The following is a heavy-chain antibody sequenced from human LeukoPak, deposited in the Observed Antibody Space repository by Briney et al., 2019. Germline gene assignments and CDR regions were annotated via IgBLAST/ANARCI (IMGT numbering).Heavy chain of an antibody. D-gene: IGHD5-12*01. V-gene: IGHV3-30*18. CDR3: AKDPGSGYEFDY. CDR2: ISYDGSNK. J-gene: IGHJ4*02. Sequence: GRSLRLSCAASGFTFSSYGMHWVRQAPGKGLEWLAVISYDGSNKYYADSVKGRFTISRDNSKNTLYLQMNSLRAEDTAVYYCAKDPGSGYEFDYWGQGTLVTVSS. CDR1: GFTFSSYG.